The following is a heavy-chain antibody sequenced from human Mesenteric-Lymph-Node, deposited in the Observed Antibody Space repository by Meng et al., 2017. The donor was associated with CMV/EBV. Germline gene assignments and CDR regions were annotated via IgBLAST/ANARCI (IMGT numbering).Heavy chain of an antibody. J-gene: IGHJ4*02. CDR3: VREREKFFEY. CDR2: INAGNANT. CDR1: GYTFTNYA. V-gene: IGHV1-3*01. Sequence: KVSCKASGYTFTNYAMHWVRQAPGQSLEWMGWINAGNANTKYSQKFQGRVAITRDTSATTAYMELSSLRSEDTAIYYCVREREKFFEYWGQGTLVTVSS. D-gene: IGHD1-26*01.